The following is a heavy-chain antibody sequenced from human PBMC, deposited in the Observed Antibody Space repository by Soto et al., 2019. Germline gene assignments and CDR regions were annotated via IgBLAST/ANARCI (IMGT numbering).Heavy chain of an antibody. CDR3: AADWSNRPFDF. D-gene: IGHD3-3*01. J-gene: IGHJ4*02. CDR1: EFTLTSAD. CDR2: IVGGSGST. V-gene: IGHV1-58*01. Sequence: QMQLVQSGPEVKKPGTSVKVSCKASEFTLTSADVQWVRQTRGQRLEWIGWIVGGSGSTNYAQQFQGRLAITRDMSTSTVYMELSSLRSEDTAVYYSAADWSNRPFDFWGQGTLVTVSS.